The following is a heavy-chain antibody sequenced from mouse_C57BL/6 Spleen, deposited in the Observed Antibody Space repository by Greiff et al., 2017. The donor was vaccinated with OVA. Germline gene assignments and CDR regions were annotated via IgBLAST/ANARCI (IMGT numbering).Heavy chain of an antibody. CDR2: IHPNSGST. D-gene: IGHD1-1*01. Sequence: QVQLQQPGAELVKPGASVKLSCKASGYTFTSYWMHWVKQRPGQGLEWIGMIHPNSGSTNYNEKFKSKATLTVDQSSSTAYMQLSSLTSEDSAVDYCARWPLITTVVATGYFDYWGQGTTLTVSS. J-gene: IGHJ2*01. V-gene: IGHV1-64*01. CDR3: ARWPLITTVVATGYFDY. CDR1: GYTFTSYW.